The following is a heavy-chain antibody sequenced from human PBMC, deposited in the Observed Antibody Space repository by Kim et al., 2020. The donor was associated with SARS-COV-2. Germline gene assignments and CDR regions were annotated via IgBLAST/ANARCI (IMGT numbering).Heavy chain of an antibody. Sequence: GGSLRLSCKASGFTFSTYDMHWVRQATGKGLEWVSAIGTAADTYYPDSVKGRFTIYRENAKNSLYLQMNSLRAGDAAVYYFARKAVPGSLCYFDHWGRGTLVTGSS. CDR1: GFTFSTYD. CDR2: IGTAADT. J-gene: IGHJ2*01. CDR3: ARKAVPGSLCYFDH. V-gene: IGHV3-13*04. D-gene: IGHD6-19*01.